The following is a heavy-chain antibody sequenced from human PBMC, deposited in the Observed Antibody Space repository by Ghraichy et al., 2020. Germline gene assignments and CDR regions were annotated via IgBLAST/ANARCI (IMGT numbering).Heavy chain of an antibody. V-gene: IGHV4-39*01. J-gene: IGHJ2*01. CDR1: GGSISESTSFY. CDR3: ARRWNYDA. CDR2: VYYNGNS. Sequence: SETRSLTCTVSGGSISESTSFYWGWVRQPPGKGLEWIGAVYYNGNSYYNPSLKSRVSISLDTSKNQFSLRLSSVTAADTALYYCARRWNYDAWGRGTLVTVSS. D-gene: IGHD3-16*01.